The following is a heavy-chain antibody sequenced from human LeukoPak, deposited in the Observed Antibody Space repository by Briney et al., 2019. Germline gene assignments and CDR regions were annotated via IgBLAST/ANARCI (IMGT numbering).Heavy chain of an antibody. CDR2: INPNGGAT. V-gene: IGHV1-2*02. CDR1: GYTFTTYY. J-gene: IGHJ4*02. CDR3: ARNVYGSGNYIADY. D-gene: IGHD3-10*01. Sequence: ASVKVTCNACGYTFTTYYWHGLRQPPGREREGMGWINPNGGATNYAQKFQGRVTLTRDTSISTAYMELRRVTSDDTAVYYCARNVYGSGNYIADYWGQGTLVTVSS.